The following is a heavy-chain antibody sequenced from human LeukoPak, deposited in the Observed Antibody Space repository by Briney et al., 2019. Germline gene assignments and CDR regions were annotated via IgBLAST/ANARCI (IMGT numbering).Heavy chain of an antibody. Sequence: GGSLRLPCAASGFTLDDYAMHWVRQAPGKGLEWVSGISWNSGSIGYADSVKGRFTISRDNSKNTVYLQMNSPRAEDTAVYYCAKFATDDAFDIWGQGTMVTVSS. V-gene: IGHV3-9*01. J-gene: IGHJ3*02. CDR1: GFTLDDYA. CDR3: AKFATDDAFDI. CDR2: ISWNSGSI. D-gene: IGHD2-15*01.